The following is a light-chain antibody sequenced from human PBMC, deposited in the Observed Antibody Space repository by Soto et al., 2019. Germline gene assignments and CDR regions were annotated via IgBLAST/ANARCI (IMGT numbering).Light chain of an antibody. Sequence: EIVLTQSPGTLSLSPGERATLSCRASQSVSSNYLAWYRRKPGQAPSLRIYGASTRATGIPGRLRGSGSGTDFTLTSTRREPEDIAGDDGQQDGSSPPTFGQGTKVEFK. CDR3: QQDGSSPPT. V-gene: IGKV3-20*01. CDR2: GAS. J-gene: IGKJ1*01. CDR1: QSVSSNY.